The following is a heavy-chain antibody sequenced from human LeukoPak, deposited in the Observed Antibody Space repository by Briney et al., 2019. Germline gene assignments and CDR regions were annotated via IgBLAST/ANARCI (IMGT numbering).Heavy chain of an antibody. V-gene: IGHV1-69*05. J-gene: IGHJ4*02. D-gene: IGHD2-2*01. Sequence: SEKVSCKASGCTFSSYAISWVRQAPGQGLEWMGGIIPIFGTANYAQKFQGRVTITTDESTGTAYMELSSLRSEDTAVYYCARETGSRFDYWGQGTLVTVSS. CDR2: IIPIFGTA. CDR1: GCTFSSYA. CDR3: ARETGSRFDY.